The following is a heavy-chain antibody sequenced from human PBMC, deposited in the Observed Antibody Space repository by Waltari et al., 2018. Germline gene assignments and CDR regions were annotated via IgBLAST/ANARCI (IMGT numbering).Heavy chain of an antibody. D-gene: IGHD2-2*01. CDR1: GYTFTSYA. J-gene: IGHJ6*02. V-gene: IGHV1-3*01. CDR3: ARDPDIVVVPAAPHYYYYGMDV. Sequence: QVQLVQSGAEVKKPGASVKVSCKASGYTFTSYAMHWVRQAPGQRLEWRGWINAGNGNTKYSQKFQGRVTITRDTSASTAYMELSSLRSEDTAVYYCARDPDIVVVPAAPHYYYYGMDVWGQGTTVTVSS. CDR2: INAGNGNT.